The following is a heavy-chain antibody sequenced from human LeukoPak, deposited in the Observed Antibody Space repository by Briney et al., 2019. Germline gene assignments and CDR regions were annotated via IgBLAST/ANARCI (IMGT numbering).Heavy chain of an antibody. CDR3: ARGSRELYYFDY. V-gene: IGHV4-39*07. CDR2: IYYSGST. D-gene: IGHD1-7*01. J-gene: IGHJ4*02. Sequence: PSETLSLTCTVSGGSIGSSYYYWGWIRQPPGRGLEWIGSIYYSGSTYYNPSLKSRVTISEDTSKNQFSLKLNSVTAADTAVYYCARGSRELYYFDYWGQGTLVTVSS. CDR1: GGSIGSSYYY.